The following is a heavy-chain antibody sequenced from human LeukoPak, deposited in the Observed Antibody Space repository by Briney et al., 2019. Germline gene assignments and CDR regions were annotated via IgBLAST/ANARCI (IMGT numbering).Heavy chain of an antibody. CDR3: AKAGYSSGRPPDY. V-gene: IGHV3-23*01. CDR1: GFTFSSYG. J-gene: IGHJ4*02. Sequence: GGSLRLSCTASGFTFSSYGMSWVRQAPGKGLEWVSAISGSGGSTYYADSVKGRFTISRDNSKNTLYLQMNSLRAEDTAVYYCAKAGYSSGRPPDYWGQGTLVTVSS. D-gene: IGHD6-19*01. CDR2: ISGSGGST.